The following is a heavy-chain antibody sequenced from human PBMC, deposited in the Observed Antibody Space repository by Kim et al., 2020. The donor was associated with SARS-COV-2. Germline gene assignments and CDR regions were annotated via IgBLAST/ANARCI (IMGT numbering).Heavy chain of an antibody. CDR3: ARARIAARRVDAFDI. CDR1: GGSVSSGSYY. J-gene: IGHJ3*02. V-gene: IGHV4-61*01. CDR2: IYYSGST. D-gene: IGHD6-6*01. Sequence: SETLSLTCTVSGGSVSSGSYYWSWIRQPPGKGLEWIGYIYYSGSTNYNPSLKSRVTISVDTSKNQFSLKLSSVTAADTAVYYCARARIAARRVDAFDIWGQGTMVTVSS.